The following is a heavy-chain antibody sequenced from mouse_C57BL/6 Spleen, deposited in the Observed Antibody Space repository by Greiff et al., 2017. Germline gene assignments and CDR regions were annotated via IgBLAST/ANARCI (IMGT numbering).Heavy chain of an antibody. CDR3: ARDRYDYAGYAMDY. CDR1: GFTFSSYA. Sequence: EVKLQESGGGLVKPGGSLKLSCAASGFTFSSYAMSWVRQTPEKRLEWVATISDGGSYTYYPDNVKGRFTISRDNAKNNLYLQMSHLKSEDTAMYYCARDRYDYAGYAMDYWGQGTSVTVSS. CDR2: ISDGGSYT. V-gene: IGHV5-4*01. D-gene: IGHD2-4*01. J-gene: IGHJ4*01.